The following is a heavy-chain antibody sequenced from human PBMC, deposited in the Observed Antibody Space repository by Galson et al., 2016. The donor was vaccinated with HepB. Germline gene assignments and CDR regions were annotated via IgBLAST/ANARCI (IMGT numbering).Heavy chain of an antibody. Sequence: SLRLSCAASGFTFSSFWMSWVRQAPGKGLEWVANIKQDGSETHYADSVKGLFTISRDNANHSVYLQLNSLRAEDTAVYYCARDRDFPDGHPDPIGCWGQGTAVTVS. D-gene: IGHD3-3*01. V-gene: IGHV3-7*03. CDR2: IKQDGSET. J-gene: IGHJ4*02. CDR1: GFTFSSFW. CDR3: ARDRDFPDGHPDPIGC.